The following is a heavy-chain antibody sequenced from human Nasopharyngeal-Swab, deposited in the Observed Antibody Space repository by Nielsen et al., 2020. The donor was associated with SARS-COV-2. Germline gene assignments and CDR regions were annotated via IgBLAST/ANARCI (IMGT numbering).Heavy chain of an antibody. CDR2: IYHSGST. D-gene: IGHD1-26*01. V-gene: IGHV4-31*02. CDR3: ARANSGSYFDY. Sequence: WIRPPPGKGVEWIGYIYHSGSTHYNQSLKSRVTISVDTSKNQFSLKLSSVTAADTAVYYCARANSGSYFDYWGQGTLVTVSS. J-gene: IGHJ4*02.